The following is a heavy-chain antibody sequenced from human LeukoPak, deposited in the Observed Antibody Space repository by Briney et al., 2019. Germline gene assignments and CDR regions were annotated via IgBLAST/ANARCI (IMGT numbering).Heavy chain of an antibody. CDR2: FFYSGST. CDR1: GGSISPYY. D-gene: IGHD3-10*01. CDR3: ARQRRVRGAKEVYYYYYYYMDV. V-gene: IGHV4-59*08. Sequence: SETLSLTCTVSGGSISPYYWSWIRQPPGKGLEWIGYFFYSGSTNYNPSLKSRVIISIDTSKNQISLSLSSVTAADTAVYYCARQRRVRGAKEVYYYYYYYMDVWGKGTTVTISS. J-gene: IGHJ6*03.